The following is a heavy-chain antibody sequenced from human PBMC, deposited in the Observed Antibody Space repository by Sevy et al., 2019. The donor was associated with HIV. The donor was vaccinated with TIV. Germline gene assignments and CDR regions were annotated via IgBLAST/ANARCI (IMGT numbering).Heavy chain of an antibody. Sequence: GGSLRLSCAASGFTFDDYAMHWVRQAPGKGLEWVSLISWDGGSTYYADSVKGRFTISRDNSKNSLYLQMNSLRAEDTALYYCAKDEGRLQFGGMDVWGQGTTVAVSS. CDR1: GFTFDDYA. D-gene: IGHD5-12*01. CDR2: ISWDGGST. J-gene: IGHJ6*02. V-gene: IGHV3-43D*04. CDR3: AKDEGRLQFGGMDV.